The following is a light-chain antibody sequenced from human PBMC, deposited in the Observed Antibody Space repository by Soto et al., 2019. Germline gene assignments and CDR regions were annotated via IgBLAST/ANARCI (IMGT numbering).Light chain of an antibody. J-gene: IGLJ1*01. Sequence: QAAVTKPGAVSGGPGQRVASSWAWRSANVVSGYDVVWYQQKPGTATKFLIYDNNNRPSGVPDRFSGSKSGPSAYLAITGLQAEDEADYYCQSYDSSLSGSVLGTGTNVPV. CDR2: DNN. V-gene: IGLV1-40*01. CDR1: SANVVSGYD. CDR3: QSYDSSLSGSV.